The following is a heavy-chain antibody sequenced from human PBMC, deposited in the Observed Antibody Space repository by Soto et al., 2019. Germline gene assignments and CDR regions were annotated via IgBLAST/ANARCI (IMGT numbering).Heavy chain of an antibody. CDR2: ISSNGGST. D-gene: IGHD5-12*01. CDR1: GFTFSSYA. V-gene: IGHV3-64*01. J-gene: IGHJ4*02. Sequence: GGSLRLSCAASGFTFSSYAMHWVRQAPGKGLEYVSVISSNGGSTYYANSVKGRFTISRDNSKNTLYLQMGSLRAEDMAVYYCARDSKARRYSDYAVDYWGQGTLVTVSS. CDR3: ARDSKARRYSDYAVDY.